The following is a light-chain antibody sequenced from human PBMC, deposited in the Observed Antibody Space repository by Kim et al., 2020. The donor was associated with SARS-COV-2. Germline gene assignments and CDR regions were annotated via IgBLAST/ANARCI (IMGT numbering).Light chain of an antibody. CDR1: QSVGTS. CDR3: HQRSDWPPT. CDR2: DAS. V-gene: IGKV3-11*01. J-gene: IGKJ4*01. Sequence: EIVLTQSPATLSLSPGERASLSCRASQSVGTSLVWYQQKVGQAPRLLIYDASKRATDIPAKFSGSGSGTDSTLTISNLESEDFAVYYCHQRSDWPPTFGGGTKV.